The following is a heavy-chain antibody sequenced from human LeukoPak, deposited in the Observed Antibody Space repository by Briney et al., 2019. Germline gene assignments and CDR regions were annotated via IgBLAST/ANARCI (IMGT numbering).Heavy chain of an antibody. J-gene: IGHJ4*02. CDR2: IYPDDSDT. CDR1: GYSFTDYW. Sequence: GESLLISCKSSGYSFTDYWICWVRPIPGKRLEWMGIIYPDDSDTRSSPSFQGHVTISTDRSISTPYLHSITLKASDTYKYYCAPPYPPEYCSSSACYFNYWRQGTLLTVPS. V-gene: IGHV5-51*01. CDR3: APPYPPEYCSSSACYFNY. D-gene: IGHD2/OR15-2a*01.